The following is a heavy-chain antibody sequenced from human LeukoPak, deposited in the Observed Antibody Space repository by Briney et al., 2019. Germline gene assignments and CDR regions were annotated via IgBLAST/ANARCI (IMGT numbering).Heavy chain of an antibody. V-gene: IGHV1-2*02. CDR3: ARDRRDYCGPIRGWFDP. D-gene: IGHD3-10*01. Sequence: GASVKVSCKASGYTFTGYYMHWVRQAPGQGLEWMGWINPNSGGTNYAQKFQGRVTMTRDTSISTAYMELSRLRSDDTGVYYCARDRRDYCGPIRGWFDPWGQGTLVTVSS. CDR1: GYTFTGYY. J-gene: IGHJ5*02. CDR2: INPNSGGT.